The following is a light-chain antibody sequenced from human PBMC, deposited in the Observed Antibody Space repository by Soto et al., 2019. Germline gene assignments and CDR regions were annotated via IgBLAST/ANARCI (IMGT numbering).Light chain of an antibody. J-gene: IGLJ3*02. CDR3: QSYDSSLSGSV. CDR2: GNS. Sequence: QSVLTQPPSVSGAPGQRVTISCTGSSSNIGAGYDVHWYQQLPGTAPKLLIYGNSNRPSGVPDRFSGSKSGTSASLAITGRQAEDEGDYYCQSYDSSLSGSVFGGGTKVTVL. CDR1: SSNIGAGYD. V-gene: IGLV1-40*01.